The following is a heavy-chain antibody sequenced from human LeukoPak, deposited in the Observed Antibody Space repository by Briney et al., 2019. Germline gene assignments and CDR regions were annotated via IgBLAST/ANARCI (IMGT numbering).Heavy chain of an antibody. Sequence: GGSLRLSCAASGFTFSSYEMNWVRQAPGKGLEWVSYISSSGSTIYYADSVKGRFTISRDNAKNSLYLQMNSLRAEDTAVYYCVRDRVTSYDYWGQGTLVTVSS. D-gene: IGHD2-21*02. CDR3: VRDRVTSYDY. CDR2: ISSSGSTI. V-gene: IGHV3-48*03. CDR1: GFTFSSYE. J-gene: IGHJ4*02.